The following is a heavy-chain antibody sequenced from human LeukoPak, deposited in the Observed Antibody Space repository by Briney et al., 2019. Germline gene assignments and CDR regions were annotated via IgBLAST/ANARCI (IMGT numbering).Heavy chain of an antibody. D-gene: IGHD6-19*01. CDR3: AKDSSGWYNY. V-gene: IGHV3-23*01. Sequence: GGSLRLSCAASGFTFKNYAMNWVRQAPGKGLEWVSAINHSGGSTYYADSVKGRFTISRDNSKNTLYLQMNSLRAEDTAVYYCAKDSSGWYNYWGQGTLVTVSS. CDR2: INHSGGST. J-gene: IGHJ4*02. CDR1: GFTFKNYA.